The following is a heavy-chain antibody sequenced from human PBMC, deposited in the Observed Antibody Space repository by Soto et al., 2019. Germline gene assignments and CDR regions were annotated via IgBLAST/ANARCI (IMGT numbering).Heavy chain of an antibody. CDR2: INPNSGGT. CDR3: ARDPSINMVRDDRREGNWFDP. J-gene: IGHJ5*02. V-gene: IGHV1-2*02. D-gene: IGHD3-10*01. CDR1: GYTFTGYY. Sequence: ASVKVSCKASGYTFTGYYMHWVRQAPGQGLEWMGWINPNSGGTNYAQKFQGRVTMTRDTSISTAYMELSRLRSDDTAVYYCARDPSINMVRDDRREGNWFDPWGQGTLVTVSS.